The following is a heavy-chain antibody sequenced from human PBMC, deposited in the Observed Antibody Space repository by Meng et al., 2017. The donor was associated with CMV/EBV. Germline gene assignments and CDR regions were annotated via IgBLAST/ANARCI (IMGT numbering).Heavy chain of an antibody. Sequence: GSLKISCAASGFTFSDYYMSWIRQAPGKGLEWVSYISSSGSTIYYADSVKGRFTISRDNAKNSLYLQMNSLRAEDTAVYYCARDLDIVVVPAAYAEGDYGMDVWGQGTTVTVSS. J-gene: IGHJ6*02. CDR1: GFTFSDYY. CDR3: ARDLDIVVVPAAYAEGDYGMDV. V-gene: IGHV3-11*01. D-gene: IGHD2-2*03. CDR2: ISSSGSTI.